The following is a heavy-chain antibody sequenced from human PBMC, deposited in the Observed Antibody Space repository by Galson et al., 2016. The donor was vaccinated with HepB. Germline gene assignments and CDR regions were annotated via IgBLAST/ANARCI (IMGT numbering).Heavy chain of an antibody. CDR3: ARDRGLLHYYSGMDV. CDR1: GFTFRSYW. V-gene: IGHV3-33*01. CDR2: ISYDGNNR. J-gene: IGHJ6*02. D-gene: IGHD4-17*01. Sequence: SLRLSCAASGFTFRSYWMSWVRQAPGKGLEWVAVISYDGNNRHYADAVKGRFTISRDSSTNTVYLQMNSLRADDTAVYFCARDRGLLHYYSGMDVWGQGTTVTVSS.